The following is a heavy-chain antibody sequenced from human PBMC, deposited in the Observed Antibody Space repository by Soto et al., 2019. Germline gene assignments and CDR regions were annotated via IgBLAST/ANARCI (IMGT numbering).Heavy chain of an antibody. V-gene: IGHV1-2*02. CDR2: INPDTGDR. J-gene: IGHJ4*02. Sequence: ASVKVSCKASGYTFTDSHIHWVRQAPGQGLEWMGWINPDTGDRNYAQGFQGRLTLTSQTSITTAYMALTRLTSDDTAVYFCARANELVCDSWGQGTLVTVSS. D-gene: IGHD1-1*01. CDR3: ARANELVCDS. CDR1: GYTFTDSH.